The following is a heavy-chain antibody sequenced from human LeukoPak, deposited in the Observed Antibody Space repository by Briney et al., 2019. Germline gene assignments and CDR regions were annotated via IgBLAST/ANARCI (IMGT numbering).Heavy chain of an antibody. V-gene: IGHV1-18*04. CDR2: IRAYNGNT. D-gene: IGHD2-2*01. Sequence: ASVKVSCKASGYTFTSYGISWVRQAPGQGLEWMGGIRAYNGNTKYAQKLQGRVTMTTDTSTSTAYMELRSLRSDDTAVYYCARAGSSTSSLGKNDYWGQGTLVTVSS. J-gene: IGHJ4*02. CDR3: ARAGSSTSSLGKNDY. CDR1: GYTFTSYG.